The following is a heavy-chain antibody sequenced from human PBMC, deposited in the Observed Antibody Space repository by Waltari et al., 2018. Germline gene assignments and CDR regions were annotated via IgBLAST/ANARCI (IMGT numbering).Heavy chain of an antibody. CDR2: IYYSGST. CDR3: ARGLIVVVVAAPFGY. V-gene: IGHV4-39*07. Sequence: QLQLQESGPGLVKPSETLSLTCTVSGGSISSSSYYWGWIRQPPGKGLEWIGSIYYSGSTYKNPSVKSRVTISVDTAKNQFSLKLSSVTAADTAVYYCARGLIVVVVAAPFGYWGQGTLVTVSS. J-gene: IGHJ4*02. CDR1: GGSISSSSYY. D-gene: IGHD2-15*01.